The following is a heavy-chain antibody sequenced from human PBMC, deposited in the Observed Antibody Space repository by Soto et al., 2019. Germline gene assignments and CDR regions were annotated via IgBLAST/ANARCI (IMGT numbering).Heavy chain of an antibody. CDR3: ARERSTSLGGFAP. CDR1: GFTFSSYS. V-gene: IGHV3-21*01. CDR2: ISSSSSYI. D-gene: IGHD6-6*01. J-gene: IGHJ5*02. Sequence: GGSLRLSCAASGFTFSSYSMNWVRQAPGKGLEWVSSISSSSSYIYYADSVKGRFTISRDNAKNSLYLQMNSLRAEDTAVYYCARERSTSLGGFAPGGKGPLVTAST.